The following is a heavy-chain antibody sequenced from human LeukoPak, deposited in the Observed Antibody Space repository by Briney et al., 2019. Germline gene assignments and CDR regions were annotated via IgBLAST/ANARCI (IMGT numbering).Heavy chain of an antibody. V-gene: IGHV4-4*07. CDR1: GGSISSYY. J-gene: IGHJ4*02. CDR3: AREGCTNGVCYPPGPDY. CDR2: IYTSGST. D-gene: IGHD2-8*01. Sequence: PSETLSLTCTVSGGSISSYYWSWIRQPAGKGLEWIGRIYTSGSTNYNPSLKSRVTISVDKSKNQFSLKLSSVTAADTAVYYCAREGCTNGVCYPPGPDYWGQGTLVTASS.